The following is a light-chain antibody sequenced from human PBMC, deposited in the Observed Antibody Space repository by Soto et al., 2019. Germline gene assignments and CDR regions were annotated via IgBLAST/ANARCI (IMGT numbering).Light chain of an antibody. J-gene: IGKJ2*01. CDR3: QQFGSSIPHT. CDR1: QSLSINS. Sequence: EIVLTQSPGTLSLSPGERATLSCRASQSLSINSLAWYQQKPGQSPRLLVYGASTRDTGIPDRFRGSGSGTDFTLTISRLEPEDFGVYYCQQFGSSIPHTFGQGTKLEIK. CDR2: GAS. V-gene: IGKV3-20*01.